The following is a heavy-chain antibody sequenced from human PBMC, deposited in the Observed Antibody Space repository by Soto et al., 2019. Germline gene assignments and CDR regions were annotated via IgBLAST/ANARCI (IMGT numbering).Heavy chain of an antibody. CDR3: ARSEDDSSAYVGDLDD. CDR1: GFTFSDYD. D-gene: IGHD3-22*01. Sequence: GGSLRLSCTASGFTFSDYDMHWVRQAPGKGPEWLAVISYDGTTQHHAYTMKVRFTIARDNYKNTLHLQINSLRGEDADVYSCARSEDDSSAYVGDLDDWGQGTTVTVSS. V-gene: IGHV3-30*03. CDR2: ISYDGTTQ. J-gene: IGHJ6*02.